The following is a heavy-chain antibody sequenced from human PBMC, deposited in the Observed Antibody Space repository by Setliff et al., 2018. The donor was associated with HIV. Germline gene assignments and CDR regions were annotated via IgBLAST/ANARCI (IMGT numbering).Heavy chain of an antibody. J-gene: IGHJ3*01. V-gene: IGHV3-7*03. CDR2: IKQDGSEE. Sequence: GSLRLSCAASGFTFSRYWMSWVRQAPGKGLEWVANIKQDGSEEYYLDSVKGRFTISRDDAKNMLFLQMNSLTPEDTAIYYCAKPTSGLYPRSFDSWGQGTKVTVSS. D-gene: IGHD1-26*01. CDR3: AKPTSGLYPRSFDS. CDR1: GFTFSRYW.